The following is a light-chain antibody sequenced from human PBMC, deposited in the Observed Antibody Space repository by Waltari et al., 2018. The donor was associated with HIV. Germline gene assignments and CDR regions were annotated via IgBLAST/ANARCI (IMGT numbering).Light chain of an antibody. CDR1: SLRTYY. Sequence: SSELTQDPAVSVALGQTVKIACLGDSLRTYYASWYRLRPGQAPPLLVYGKNSRPSGIPGRFSASSSGNRAFLTITGARAEDEADYYCACWDRSGDYILFGGGTSLTGL. V-gene: IGLV3-19*01. J-gene: IGLJ2*01. CDR2: GKN. CDR3: ACWDRSGDYIL.